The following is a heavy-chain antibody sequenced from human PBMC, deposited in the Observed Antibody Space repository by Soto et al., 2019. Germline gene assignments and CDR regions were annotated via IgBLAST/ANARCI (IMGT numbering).Heavy chain of an antibody. CDR3: GLGYSGNDPPFEY. J-gene: IGHJ4*02. Sequence: SSETLSLTSAVYDGTFSALYGSRIRQPTGKGLEWIGEINHSGSTNYNPSLKSRVTISVDTSKNQFSLKLSSVTAADTAVYYCGLGYSGNDPPFEYWGQGTLVTVSS. CDR2: INHSGST. V-gene: IGHV4-34*08. D-gene: IGHD5-12*01. CDR1: DGTFSALY.